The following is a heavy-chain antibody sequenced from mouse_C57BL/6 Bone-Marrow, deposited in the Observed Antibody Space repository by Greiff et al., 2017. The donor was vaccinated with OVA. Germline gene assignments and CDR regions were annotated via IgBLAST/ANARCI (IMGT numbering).Heavy chain of an antibody. J-gene: IGHJ2*01. D-gene: IGHD2-3*01. CDR2: ISYDGSN. Sequence: DVQLQESGPGLVKPSQSLSLTCSATGYSITSCYYWNWIRQFPGNKLEWMGYISYDGSNNYNPSLKNRISITRDTSKNQFFLKLNSVTTEDTAEYYCAREDRYYYFDYWGQGTTLTVSS. V-gene: IGHV3-6*01. CDR3: AREDRYYYFDY. CDR1: GYSITSCYY.